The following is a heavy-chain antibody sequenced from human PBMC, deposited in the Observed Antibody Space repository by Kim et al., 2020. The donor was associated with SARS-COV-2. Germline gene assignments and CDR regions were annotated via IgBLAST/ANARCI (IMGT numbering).Heavy chain of an antibody. D-gene: IGHD2-21*01. Sequence: SETLSLTCTVSGGSVSSGSYYWSWIRQPPGKGLEWIGYIYYSGSTNYNPSLKSRVTISVDTSKNQFSLKLSSVTAADTAVYYCANVYSGAFDIWGQGTMVTVSS. CDR2: IYYSGST. CDR3: ANVYSGAFDI. V-gene: IGHV4-61*01. J-gene: IGHJ3*02. CDR1: GGSVSSGSYY.